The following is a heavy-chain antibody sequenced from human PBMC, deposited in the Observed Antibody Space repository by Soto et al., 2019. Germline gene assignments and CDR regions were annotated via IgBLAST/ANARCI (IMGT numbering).Heavy chain of an antibody. CDR1: GFSLSTSGMC. Sequence: SGPTLVNPTQTLTLTCTFPGFSLSTSGMCVSWIRHPPGKALEWLARIDWDDDKYYSTSLKTRLTISKDTSKNQVVLTMTNMDPVDTATYYCARGLDDYSIHFDYWGQGTLVTVSS. J-gene: IGHJ4*02. V-gene: IGHV2-70*11. CDR2: IDWDDDK. D-gene: IGHD2-21*01. CDR3: ARGLDDYSIHFDY.